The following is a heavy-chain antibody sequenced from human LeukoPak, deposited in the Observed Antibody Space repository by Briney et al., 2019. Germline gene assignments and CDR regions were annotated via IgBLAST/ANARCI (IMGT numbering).Heavy chain of an antibody. V-gene: IGHV1-69*05. CDR1: GGTFSSYA. CDR2: IIPIFGTA. CDR3: ASFRGIGLAASGFDP. J-gene: IGHJ5*02. Sequence: SVTVSCTASGGTFSSYAISWVRRAPGQGLEWMGGIIPIFGTANYAQKFQGRVTITTDESTSTAYMELSSLRSEDTAVYYCASFRGIGLAASGFDPWGQGTLVTVSS. D-gene: IGHD3-10*01.